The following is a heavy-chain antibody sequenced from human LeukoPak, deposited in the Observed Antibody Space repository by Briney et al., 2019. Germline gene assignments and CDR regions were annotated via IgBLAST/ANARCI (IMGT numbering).Heavy chain of an antibody. D-gene: IGHD3-3*01. CDR2: IYYSGST. CDR1: GGSISSSSYY. J-gene: IGHJ3*01. CDR3: ARTPSWDDFWSGYS. Sequence: SETLSLTCTVSGGSISSSSYYWGWIRQPPGKGLEWIGSIYYSGSTYYNPSLKSRVTISVDTSKNQFSLKLSSVTAADTAVYYCARTPSWDDFWSGYSWGQGTMVTVSS. V-gene: IGHV4-39*01.